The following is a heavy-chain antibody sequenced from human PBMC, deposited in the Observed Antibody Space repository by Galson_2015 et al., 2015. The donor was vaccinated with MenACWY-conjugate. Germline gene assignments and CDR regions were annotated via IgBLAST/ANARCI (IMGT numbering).Heavy chain of an antibody. CDR3: AKFGPSGGVTTGWILHLDS. CDR1: GFTFSNFG. CDR2: IGGSGDST. D-gene: IGHD1-26*01. V-gene: IGHV3-23*01. Sequence: SLRLSCAASGFTFSNFGLSWVRKAPGEGLEWVSSIGGSGDSTYYADSVKGRLTISRDNSRNTLSLQMNSLRAEDTAVYYCAKFGPSGGVTTGWILHLDSWGQGTPVTVSS. J-gene: IGHJ4*02.